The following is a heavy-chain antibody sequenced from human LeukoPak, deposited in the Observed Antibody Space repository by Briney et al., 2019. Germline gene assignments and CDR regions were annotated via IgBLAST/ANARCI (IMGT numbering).Heavy chain of an antibody. V-gene: IGHV3-23*01. J-gene: IGHJ6*03. CDR3: AKDVYRYYYYMDV. CDR2: ISGSGGST. CDR1: GFTFSSYA. D-gene: IGHD5-18*01. Sequence: RAGGPLRLSCAASGFTFSSYAMSWVRQAPGKGLEWVSAISGSGGSTYYADSVKGRFTISRDNSKNTLYLQMNSLRAEDTAVYYCAKDVYRYYYYMDVWGKGTTVTVSS.